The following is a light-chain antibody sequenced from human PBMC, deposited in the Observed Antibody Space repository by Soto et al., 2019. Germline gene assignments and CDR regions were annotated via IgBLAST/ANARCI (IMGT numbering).Light chain of an antibody. Sequence: QSVLTQPPSASGTPGQRVAISCSGGSSDIGSNPVNWYLHLPGAAPKLLIYRDNQRPSGGADRFSGCKSGTSASLTISGLQSEDEADYFCSAWDDSIYGPVFGGGTKLTVL. J-gene: IGLJ2*01. CDR2: RDN. CDR3: SAWDDSIYGPV. V-gene: IGLV1-44*01. CDR1: SSDIGSNP.